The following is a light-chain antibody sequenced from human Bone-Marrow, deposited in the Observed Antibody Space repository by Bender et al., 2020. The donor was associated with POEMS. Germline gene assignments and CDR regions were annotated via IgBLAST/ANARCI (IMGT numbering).Light chain of an antibody. V-gene: IGLV2-14*01. CDR3: AAWDDSLTGSVV. CDR2: EVS. J-gene: IGLJ2*01. CDR1: SSDVGNYNY. Sequence: QSALTQPASVSGSPGQSITISCTGNSSDVGNYNYVSWYQQHPNKAPKLMIYEVSQRPSGVPDRVSGSKSGTSASLVISGLRSEDEADYYCAAWDDSLTGSVVFGGGTKLTVL.